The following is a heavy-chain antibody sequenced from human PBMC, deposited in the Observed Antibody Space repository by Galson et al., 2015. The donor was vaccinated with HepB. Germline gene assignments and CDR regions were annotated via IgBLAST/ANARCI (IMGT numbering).Heavy chain of an antibody. V-gene: IGHV3-21*01. D-gene: IGHD3-22*01. Sequence: SLRLSCAASGFTFSSYSMNWVRQAPGKGLEWVSSISSSSSYIYYADSVKGRFTISRDNAKNSLYLQMNSLRAEDTAVYYCARGITMIVVRDWYFDLWGRGTLVTVSS. CDR3: ARGITMIVVRDWYFDL. J-gene: IGHJ2*01. CDR1: GFTFSSYS. CDR2: ISSSSSYI.